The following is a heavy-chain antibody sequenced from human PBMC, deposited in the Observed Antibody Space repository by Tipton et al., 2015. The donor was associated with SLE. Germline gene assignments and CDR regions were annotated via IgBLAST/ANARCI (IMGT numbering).Heavy chain of an antibody. D-gene: IGHD4-11*01. Sequence: SLRLSCAVSGFTFSSYSMNWVRQAPGKGLEWLSYISSSSSRLYYADSVKGRFTISRDNAKNSLYLQMNSLRAEGTAVYYCARGGTTVRTRDAFDIWGQGTIITVSS. CDR1: GFTFSSYS. J-gene: IGHJ3*02. V-gene: IGHV3-48*01. CDR3: ARGGTTVRTRDAFDI. CDR2: ISSSSSRL.